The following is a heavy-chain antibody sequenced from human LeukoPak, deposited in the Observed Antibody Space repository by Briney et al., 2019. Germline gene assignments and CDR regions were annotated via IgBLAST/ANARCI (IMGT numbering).Heavy chain of an antibody. D-gene: IGHD3-16*01. V-gene: IGHV4-59*01. CDR2: IYNTGSN. J-gene: IGHJ4*02. CDR3: TRGAGWLIDY. Sequence: SETLSLTCTVSGGSMNIYHWSWIRQPPGRGLEWIAYIYNTGSNVYNPSLRSRVTMSLDTSKSQFSLRLSSVTAADTAVYYCTRGAGWLIDYWGQGILVTVSS. CDR1: GGSMNIYH.